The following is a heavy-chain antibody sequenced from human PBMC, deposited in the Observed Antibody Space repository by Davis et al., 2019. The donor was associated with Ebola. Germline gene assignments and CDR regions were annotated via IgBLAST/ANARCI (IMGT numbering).Heavy chain of an antibody. CDR2: IKSDGST. D-gene: IGHD2-8*01. Sequence: GESLKISCAASGFTFSNHWMHWVRQAPGKGLVWVSRIKSDGSTIYADSVKGRFTISRDNAKNSLYLQMNSLRDEDTAVYYCATLDLLMVYANDDYYYGMDGLGKGTPVTVSS. J-gene: IGHJ6*04. V-gene: IGHV3-74*01. CDR1: GFTFSNHW. CDR3: ATLDLLMVYANDDYYYGMDG.